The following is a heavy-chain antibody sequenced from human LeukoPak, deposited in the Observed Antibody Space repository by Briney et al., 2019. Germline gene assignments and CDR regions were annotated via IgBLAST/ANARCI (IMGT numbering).Heavy chain of an antibody. J-gene: IGHJ4*02. V-gene: IGHV3-48*03. Sequence: PGGSLRLSCAASGFTFSSYEMNWVRQAPGKGLEWVSYISSSCSTIYYADSVNGRFNISRDNARNSLYLQMNSLRAEDTAVYYCARDPGRWLQFSHFDYWGQGTLVTVSS. D-gene: IGHD5-24*01. CDR3: ARDPGRWLQFSHFDY. CDR1: GFTFSSYE. CDR2: ISSSCSTI.